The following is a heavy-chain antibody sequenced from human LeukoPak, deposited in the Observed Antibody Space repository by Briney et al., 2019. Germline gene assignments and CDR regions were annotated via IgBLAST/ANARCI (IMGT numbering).Heavy chain of an antibody. D-gene: IGHD3-22*01. CDR1: GGTFSSYA. CDR3: ARGLGYYDSSGYLIDY. Sequence: VASVKVSCKASGGTFSSYAISWVRQAPGQGLEWMGGIIPIFGTANYAQKFQGRVTITADKSTSTAYMELSSLRSEDTAVYYCARGLGYYDSSGYLIDYWGQGTLVSVSS. V-gene: IGHV1-69*06. CDR2: IIPIFGTA. J-gene: IGHJ4*02.